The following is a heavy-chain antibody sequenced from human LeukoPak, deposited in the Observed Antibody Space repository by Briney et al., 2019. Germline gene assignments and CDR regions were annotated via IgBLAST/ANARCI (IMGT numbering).Heavy chain of an antibody. D-gene: IGHD2-2*03. V-gene: IGHV3-53*04. J-gene: IGHJ6*02. CDR1: GFTVSSNF. CDR2: FHSGGTT. Sequence: GGSLRLSCAASGFTVSSNFMTWVRPAPGKGPWWVSVFHSGGTTYYADSVKGRFTFSRHTSKHTFYLQMNSLRAEDTAVYYCARELVDTIVIPGGKSKYYYYGMDVWGQGTTVTVSS. CDR3: ARELVDTIVIPGGKSKYYYYGMDV.